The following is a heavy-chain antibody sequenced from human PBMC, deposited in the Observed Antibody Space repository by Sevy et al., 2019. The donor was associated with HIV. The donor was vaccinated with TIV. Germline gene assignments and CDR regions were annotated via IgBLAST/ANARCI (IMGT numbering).Heavy chain of an antibody. Sequence: GGSLRLSCAASGFTFSPYWMTWVRQAPGKGLEWVANIRPDGSDKYYAESVKGRFTISRDNAKNSLYLQMNSLRADDTAMYYCARGVGLDCWGQGALVTVSS. CDR2: IRPDGSDK. CDR1: GFTFSPYW. D-gene: IGHD1-26*01. CDR3: ARGVGLDC. J-gene: IGHJ4*02. V-gene: IGHV3-7*01.